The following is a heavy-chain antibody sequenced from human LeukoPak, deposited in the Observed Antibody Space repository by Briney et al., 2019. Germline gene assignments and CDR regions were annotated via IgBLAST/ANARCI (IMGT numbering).Heavy chain of an antibody. D-gene: IGHD6-13*01. Sequence: ASVKVSCNASGYTFTSYYMHWVRQAPGQGLEWMGWINTNTGNPTYAQGFTGRFVFSLDTSVSTAYLQISSLKAEDTAVYYCARGSRRYSSSWTFDYWGQGTLVTVSS. V-gene: IGHV7-4-1*02. CDR2: INTNTGNP. CDR3: ARGSRRYSSSWTFDY. J-gene: IGHJ4*02. CDR1: GYTFTSYY.